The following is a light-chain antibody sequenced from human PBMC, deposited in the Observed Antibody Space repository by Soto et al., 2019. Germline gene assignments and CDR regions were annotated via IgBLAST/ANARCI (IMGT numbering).Light chain of an antibody. J-gene: IGKJ2*01. Sequence: EIVLTQSPRTLSLSPGERATLSCRASQSVKTYLAWYQQKAGQSPRLLIYAASSRATGIPDRFSGSGSGTDFTLTIGRLEPEDFAVYYCQQYGASPRTFGQGTKLESK. CDR3: QQYGASPRT. CDR1: QSVKTY. CDR2: AAS. V-gene: IGKV3-20*01.